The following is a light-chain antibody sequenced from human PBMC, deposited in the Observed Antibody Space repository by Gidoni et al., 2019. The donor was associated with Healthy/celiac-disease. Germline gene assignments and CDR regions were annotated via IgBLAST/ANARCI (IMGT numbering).Light chain of an antibody. V-gene: IGLV3-9*01. J-gene: IGLJ2*01. CDR3: QVWDSSTVV. CDR2: RDS. CDR1: NIGSKN. Sequence: SYEPTQPLSVSVALGQTARITCGGNNIGSKNVHGYQQKPGQAPVLFIYRDSNRPSGIPERFSGSNSGNTATLTISRAQAGDEADYYCQVWDSSTVVFGGGTKLTVL.